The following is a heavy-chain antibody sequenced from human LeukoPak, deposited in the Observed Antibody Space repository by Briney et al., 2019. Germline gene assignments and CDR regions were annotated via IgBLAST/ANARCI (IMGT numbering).Heavy chain of an antibody. CDR1: GFTFSSYA. D-gene: IGHD3-10*01. CDR2: ISGSGGNT. J-gene: IGHJ4*02. V-gene: IGHV3-23*01. Sequence: GGSLRLSCAASGFTFSSYAMSWVRQAPGKGLEWVSGISGSGGNTYYADSVKGRFTVSRDNSKNTLYLQMNSLRAEDTAVYYCVKETFYYGSGSFMGYWGQGTLVTASS. CDR3: VKETFYYGSGSFMGY.